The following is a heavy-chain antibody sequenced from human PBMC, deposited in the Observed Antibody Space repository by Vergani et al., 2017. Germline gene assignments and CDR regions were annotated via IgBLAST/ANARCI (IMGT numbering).Heavy chain of an antibody. J-gene: IGHJ4*02. Sequence: QVQLVQSGAEVKKPGASVKVSCKASGYTFSSYGISWVRQAPGQGLEWMGWISPYNGHTEYAQRLQGRVTMTTDTSTSTAYMELRSLRSEDTAVYYCARELSSSWYMGGYYFDYWGQGTLVTVSS. CDR2: ISPYNGHT. D-gene: IGHD6-13*01. CDR3: ARELSSSWYMGGYYFDY. CDR1: GYTFSSYG. V-gene: IGHV1-18*01.